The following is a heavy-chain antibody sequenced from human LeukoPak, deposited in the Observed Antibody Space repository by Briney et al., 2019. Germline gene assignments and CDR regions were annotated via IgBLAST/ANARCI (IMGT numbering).Heavy chain of an antibody. D-gene: IGHD5-18*01. Sequence: GGSLRLSCAASGFTFSGYWMHWVRQAPGKGLEWVSVIYSGGITYYADSVKGRFTISRHDSKNTVYLQMNSLRAEDTALYYCARVAPGYTYAYGAPYYFDNWGQGTLVTVSS. CDR2: IYSGGIT. CDR3: ARVAPGYTYAYGAPYYFDN. V-gene: IGHV3-53*04. CDR1: GFTFSGYW. J-gene: IGHJ4*02.